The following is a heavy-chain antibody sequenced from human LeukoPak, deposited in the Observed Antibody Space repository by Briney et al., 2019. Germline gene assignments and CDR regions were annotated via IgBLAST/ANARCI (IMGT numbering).Heavy chain of an antibody. CDR3: ARDPNYGDYGLDY. D-gene: IGHD4-17*01. J-gene: IGHJ4*02. V-gene: IGHV3-33*08. CDR1: GFTFSSYA. Sequence: GGSLRLSCVASGFTFSSYAMSWVRQAPGKGLEWVADIWYDGNNKHYAESVKGRFTISRDNSKNTLYLQMSSLRAEDTAVYYCARDPNYGDYGLDYWGQGTLVTVSS. CDR2: IWYDGNNK.